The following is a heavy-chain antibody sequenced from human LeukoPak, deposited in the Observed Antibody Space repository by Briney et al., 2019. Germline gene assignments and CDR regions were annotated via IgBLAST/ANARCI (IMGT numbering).Heavy chain of an antibody. D-gene: IGHD3-9*01. J-gene: IGHJ4*02. Sequence: GRSLRLSCTASGFTFGDYAMSWVRQAPGKGLEWVGFIRSKAYGGTTEYAASVKGRFTISRDDSKSIAYLQMNSLKTEDTAVYYCTRALTYYDILTGYYTGDYFDYWGQGTLVTVSS. CDR2: IRSKAYGGTT. CDR1: GFTFGDYA. V-gene: IGHV3-49*04. CDR3: TRALTYYDILTGYYTGDYFDY.